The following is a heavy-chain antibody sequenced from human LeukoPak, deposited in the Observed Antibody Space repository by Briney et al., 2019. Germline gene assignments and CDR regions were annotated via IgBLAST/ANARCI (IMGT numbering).Heavy chain of an antibody. J-gene: IGHJ5*02. V-gene: IGHV1-69*05. CDR1: GGTFSSYA. Sequence: SVKVSCKASGGTFSSYAISWVRQAPGQRLEWMGRIIPIFGTANYAQKFQGRVTITTDESTSTAYMELSSLRSEDTAVYYCASQLLWFGEFLNWFDPWGQGTLVTVSS. CDR2: IIPIFGTA. D-gene: IGHD3-10*01. CDR3: ASQLLWFGEFLNWFDP.